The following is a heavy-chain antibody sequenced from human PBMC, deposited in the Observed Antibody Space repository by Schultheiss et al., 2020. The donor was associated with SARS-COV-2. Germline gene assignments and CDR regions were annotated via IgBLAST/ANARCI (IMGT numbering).Heavy chain of an antibody. J-gene: IGHJ4*02. CDR3: ARGYTTYYYDSSGSIPPDY. CDR1: GFTFSSYA. D-gene: IGHD3-22*01. V-gene: IGHV3-23*01. Sequence: GGSLRLSCAASGFTFSSYAMSWVRQAPGKGLEWVSAISGSGGSTYYADSVKGRFTISRDNAKNSLYLQMNSLRAEDTAVYYCARGYTTYYYDSSGSIPPDYWGQGTLVTVSS. CDR2: ISGSGGST.